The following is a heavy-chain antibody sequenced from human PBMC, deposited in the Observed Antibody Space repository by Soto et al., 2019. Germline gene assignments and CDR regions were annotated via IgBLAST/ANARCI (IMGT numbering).Heavy chain of an antibody. D-gene: IGHD3-10*01. Sequence: EVQLVESGGGLVQPGGSLRLSCVASGFTFSSHSMNWFRQAPGKGLEWVSYISGGSKSIYYAASVKGRFTISRDNAKNSLYLEMNSLRDEDTAVYSCVRDSRRGYGMDVWGPGTTVTVSS. CDR2: ISGGSKSI. CDR1: GFTFSSHS. V-gene: IGHV3-48*02. CDR3: VRDSRRGYGMDV. J-gene: IGHJ6*02.